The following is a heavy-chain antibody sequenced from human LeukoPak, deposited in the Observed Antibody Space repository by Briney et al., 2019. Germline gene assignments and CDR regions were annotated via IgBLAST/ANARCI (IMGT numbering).Heavy chain of an antibody. Sequence: ASVKVSCKASGGTFSSYAISWVRQAPGQGLEWMGGIIPIFGTANYAQKFQGRVTITTDESTSTAYMELSSLRSEDTAVYYCARAISSGSQFDYWGQGTLVTVSS. CDR3: ARAISSGSQFDY. CDR1: GGTFSSYA. D-gene: IGHD1-26*01. V-gene: IGHV1-69*05. J-gene: IGHJ4*02. CDR2: IIPIFGTA.